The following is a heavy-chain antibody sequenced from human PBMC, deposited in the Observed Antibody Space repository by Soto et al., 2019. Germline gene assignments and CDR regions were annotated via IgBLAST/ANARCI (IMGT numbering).Heavy chain of an antibody. Sequence: QVQLQESGPGLVKPSETLSLTCTVSGGSVSSGSYYWSWIRQPPGKGLEWIGYIYYSGSTNYNPALKSRATISVDTSKNQFSRKLSSVTAADTAVYYCARISGYSYGLPPYFDYWGQGTLVTVSS. V-gene: IGHV4-61*01. CDR2: IYYSGST. CDR3: ARISGYSYGLPPYFDY. CDR1: GGSVSSGSYY. J-gene: IGHJ4*02. D-gene: IGHD5-18*01.